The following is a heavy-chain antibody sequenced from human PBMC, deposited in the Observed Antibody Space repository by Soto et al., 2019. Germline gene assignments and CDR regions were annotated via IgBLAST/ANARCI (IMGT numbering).Heavy chain of an antibody. Sequence: GESLKISCESSGYILTSYWIAWVRQMPGKGLEWMGIIYPGDSDTRYSPSFQGQVTISVDKSISTAYLQWSSLKASDTAMYYCARSDGLLHFDSWGQGTLVTVSS. CDR1: GYILTSYW. V-gene: IGHV5-51*01. CDR3: ARSDGLLHFDS. J-gene: IGHJ4*02. D-gene: IGHD2-15*01. CDR2: IYPGDSDT.